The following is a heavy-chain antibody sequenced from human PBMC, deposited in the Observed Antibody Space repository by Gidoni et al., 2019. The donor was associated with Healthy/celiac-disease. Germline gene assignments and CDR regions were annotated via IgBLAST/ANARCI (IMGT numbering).Heavy chain of an antibody. CDR1: GGSISSYY. D-gene: IGHD4-17*01. Sequence: QVQLQESGPGLVKPSETLSLTCTVSGGSISSYYWSWIRQPPGKGLEWIGYIYYSGSTNYNPSRKSRVTISVDTSKNQFSLKLSSVTAADTAVYYCARDATVTQEYYYYMDVWGKGTTVTVSS. J-gene: IGHJ6*03. CDR2: IYYSGST. V-gene: IGHV4-59*01. CDR3: ARDATVTQEYYYYMDV.